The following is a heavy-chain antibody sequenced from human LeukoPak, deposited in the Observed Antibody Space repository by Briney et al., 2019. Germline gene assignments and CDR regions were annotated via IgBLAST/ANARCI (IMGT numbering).Heavy chain of an antibody. D-gene: IGHD2-2*01. CDR3: ARLDYCSSTSCLIPPPH. Sequence: GGSLRLSCAASGFTFSSYSMHWVRQAPGKGLEWVSSIGSSSYYIYYADSVKGRSTISRDNAKNSLYLQMTSLRAEDTAVYYCARLDYCSSTSCLIPPPHWGQGTLVTVSS. CDR1: GFTFSSYS. V-gene: IGHV3-21*01. CDR2: IGSSSYYI. J-gene: IGHJ4*02.